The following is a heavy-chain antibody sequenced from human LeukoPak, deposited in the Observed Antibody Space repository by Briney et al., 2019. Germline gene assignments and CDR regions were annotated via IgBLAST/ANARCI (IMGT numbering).Heavy chain of an antibody. D-gene: IGHD3-16*01. CDR2: IYQSGST. CDR1: GYSIRNGYN. V-gene: IGHV4-38-2*02. CDR3: ARVVDPGGYYYFYYMDV. J-gene: IGHJ6*03. Sequence: PSETLSLTCTVSGYSIRNGYNWGWIRLSPGKGLEWLGSIYQSGSTYDNPSLKSRVTLSIDTSKNQFSLKLTSVTAADTAVYYCARVVDPGGYYYFYYMDVWGKGTTVTVSS.